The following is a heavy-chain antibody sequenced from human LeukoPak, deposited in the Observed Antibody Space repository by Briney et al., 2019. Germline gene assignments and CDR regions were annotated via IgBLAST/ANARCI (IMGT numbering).Heavy chain of an antibody. Sequence: SETLSLTCTVSRDSISGYSWSWIRQSPGGGLEWIGYIYYSGDTAYNPSLRSRVTMSVDTSKNQFSLQLRSMTTADTAVYFCVRGPYGASISKWFDPRGQGTQVIVSP. CDR1: RDSISGYS. D-gene: IGHD4/OR15-4a*01. CDR3: VRGPYGASISKWFDP. J-gene: IGHJ5*02. V-gene: IGHV4-59*01. CDR2: IYYSGDT.